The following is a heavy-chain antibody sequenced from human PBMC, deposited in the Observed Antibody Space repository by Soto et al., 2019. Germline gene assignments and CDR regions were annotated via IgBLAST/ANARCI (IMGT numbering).Heavy chain of an antibody. CDR2: IWYDGSNK. D-gene: IGHD3-3*01. CDR3: ARDRLRFLEYWFDP. V-gene: IGHV3-33*01. J-gene: IGHJ5*02. Sequence: GGSLRLSCAASGFTFSSYGMHWVRQAPGKGLEWVAVIWYDGSNKYYADSVKGRFTISRDNSKNTLYLQMNSLRAEDTAVYHCARDRLRFLEYWFDPWGQGTLVTVSS. CDR1: GFTFSSYG.